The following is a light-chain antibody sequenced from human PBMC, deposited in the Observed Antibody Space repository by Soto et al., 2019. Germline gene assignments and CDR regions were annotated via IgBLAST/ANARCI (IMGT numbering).Light chain of an antibody. V-gene: IGKV1-16*02. CDR3: QQYFRLPLT. CDR1: QDISNY. J-gene: IGKJ4*01. Sequence: DIQMTQSPSSLSASVGDRVTITCRASQDISNYLAWFQQKPGQAPRSLIYAASDLQSGVPSKFRGSGSGTEFTLTITNLQPEDFANYHCQQYFRLPLTFGGGTKVEI. CDR2: AAS.